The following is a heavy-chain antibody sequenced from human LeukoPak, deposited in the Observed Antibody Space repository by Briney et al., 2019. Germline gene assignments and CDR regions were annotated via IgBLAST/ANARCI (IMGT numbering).Heavy chain of an antibody. J-gene: IGHJ4*02. D-gene: IGHD1-26*01. CDR3: ARVGGSYRNPLLDY. V-gene: IGHV1-69*05. CDR2: IIPIFGTA. Sequence: AASVKVSCKASGYTFTGYFVHWVRQAPGQGLEWMGGIIPIFGTANYAQKFQGRVTITTDESTSTAYMELGSPRSEDTAVYYCARVGGSYRNPLLDYWGQGTLVTVSS. CDR1: GYTFTGYF.